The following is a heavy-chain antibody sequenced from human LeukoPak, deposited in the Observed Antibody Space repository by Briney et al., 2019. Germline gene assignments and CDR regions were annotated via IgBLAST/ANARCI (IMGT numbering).Heavy chain of an antibody. CDR3: ARGRGRHGDYHYYYYGMDV. Sequence: SETLSLTCAVYGGSFSGYYWSWIRQPPGKGLEWIGEINHSGSTNYNPSLKSRVTISVDTSKNQFSLKLSSVTAADTAVYYCARGRGRHGDYHYYYYGMDVWGQGTTVTASS. V-gene: IGHV4-34*01. CDR2: INHSGST. J-gene: IGHJ6*02. D-gene: IGHD4-17*01. CDR1: GGSFSGYY.